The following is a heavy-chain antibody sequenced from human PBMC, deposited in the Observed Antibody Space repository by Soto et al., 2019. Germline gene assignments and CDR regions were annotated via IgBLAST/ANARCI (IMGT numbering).Heavy chain of an antibody. Sequence: QVQVVESGGGVVQPGRSLRLSCAASGFTFSSFGMHWVRQAPGKGLEWVSLIWYDGSKKSYGDSVKGRFTISRDNSRNTVYLRRSSLRADDTAVYYWARDASYDSLWSGYYPSRNGMDVKGKRTRVSVAS. CDR1: GFTFSSFG. J-gene: IGHJ6*04. D-gene: IGHD3-3*01. CDR2: IWYDGSKK. CDR3: ARDASYDSLWSGYYPSRNGMDV. V-gene: IGHV3-33*01.